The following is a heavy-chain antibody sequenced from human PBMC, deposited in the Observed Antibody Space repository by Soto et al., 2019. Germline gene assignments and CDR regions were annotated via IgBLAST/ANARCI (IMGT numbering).Heavy chain of an antibody. CDR1: GGSISSGGYY. V-gene: IGHV4-31*03. Sequence: SETLSLTCTVSGGSISSGGYYWSWIRQHPGKGLEWIGYIYYSGSTYYNPSLKSRVTISVDTSKNQFSLKLSSVTAADTAVYYCARPDPQFVKSPFDYWGQGTLVTVSS. CDR3: ARPDPQFVKSPFDY. CDR2: IYYSGST. J-gene: IGHJ4*02. D-gene: IGHD3-16*01.